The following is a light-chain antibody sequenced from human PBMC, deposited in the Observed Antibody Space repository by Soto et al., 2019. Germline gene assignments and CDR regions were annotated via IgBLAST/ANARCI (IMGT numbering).Light chain of an antibody. J-gene: IGLJ3*02. CDR2: QDN. Sequence: SYELTQPPSMSVSPGQTATITCSGADLGSKFACWYQQKPGQSPILVIYQDNKRPSGIPERFSGSNSGNTATQTISGTQPMYQADYYWQAWYMRVFGGGTKVSVL. CDR3: QAWYMRV. CDR1: DLGSKF. V-gene: IGLV3-1*01.